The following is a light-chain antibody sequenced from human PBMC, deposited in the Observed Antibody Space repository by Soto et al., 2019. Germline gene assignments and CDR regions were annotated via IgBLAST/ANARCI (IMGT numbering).Light chain of an antibody. CDR2: DAS. CDR1: QNINNY. Sequence: DIKMTESPSSLSASVGDRIPITCQASQNINNYLNWYRQKPGRAPKLRIYDASNLEAGVPSRFRRSGSGTDFTFTISRLQPEDIATYYCQQYENLPTFGQGTRLEIK. CDR3: QQYENLPT. V-gene: IGKV1-33*01. J-gene: IGKJ5*01.